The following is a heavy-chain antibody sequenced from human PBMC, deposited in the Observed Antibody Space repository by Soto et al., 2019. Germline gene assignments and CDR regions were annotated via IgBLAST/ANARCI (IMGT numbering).Heavy chain of an antibody. CDR2: IKSKTDGGTI. J-gene: IGHJ4*02. V-gene: IGHV3-15*01. CDR3: TTVSDYGDYGAY. D-gene: IGHD4-17*01. CDR1: GFTFSNAW. Sequence: EVQLVESGGGLVKPGGSLRLSCAASGFTFSNAWMSWVRQAPGKGLEWVGRIKSKTDGGTIDYAAPVKGRFTISRDDSKNTLYLQMNSLKTEDTAVYYCTTVSDYGDYGAYWGQGTLVTVSS.